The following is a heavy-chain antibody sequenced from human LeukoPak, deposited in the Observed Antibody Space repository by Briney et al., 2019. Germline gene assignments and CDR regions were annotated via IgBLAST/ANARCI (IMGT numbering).Heavy chain of an antibody. V-gene: IGHV1-18*04. CDR3: ARVLRPYDSSGYYGVDY. J-gene: IGHJ4*02. CDR1: GYTFTSYY. Sequence: GASVKVSCKASGYTFTSYYMHWVRQAPGQGLEWMGWISAYNGNTNYAQKLQGRVTMTTDTSTSTAYMELRSLRSDDTAVYYCARVLRPYDSSGYYGVDYWGQGTLVTVSS. D-gene: IGHD3-22*01. CDR2: ISAYNGNT.